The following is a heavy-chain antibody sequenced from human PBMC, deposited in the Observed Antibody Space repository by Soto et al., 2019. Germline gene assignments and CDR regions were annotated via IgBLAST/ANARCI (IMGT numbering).Heavy chain of an antibody. J-gene: IGHJ4*02. Sequence: SVPLSLTYTIAGGSIRRYHWSWIRQHPGKGLEWIGYIYYDGSTNYSPSLKSRVTISVDTSKNQFSLRLSSVTAADTAVYYCARAGYSYGFGYYYDYWGQGTLVTVSS. CDR1: GGSIRRYH. D-gene: IGHD5-18*01. V-gene: IGHV4-59*01. CDR2: IYYDGST. CDR3: ARAGYSYGFGYYYDY.